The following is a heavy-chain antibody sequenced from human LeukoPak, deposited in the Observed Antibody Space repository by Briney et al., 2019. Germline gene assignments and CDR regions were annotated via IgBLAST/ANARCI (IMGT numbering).Heavy chain of an antibody. Sequence: PSQTLSLTCTVSGGSISSGSYYWSWIRQPGGKGLEWIGRIYTSGSTNYNPSLQSRDTISVDTSKNQFSLKMSSVTAADTAVYYCARGDYGDLFRYSYYFDYWGQGTLVTVSS. J-gene: IGHJ4*02. D-gene: IGHD4-17*01. CDR3: ARGDYGDLFRYSYYFDY. CDR1: GGSISSGSYY. CDR2: IYTSGST. V-gene: IGHV4-61*02.